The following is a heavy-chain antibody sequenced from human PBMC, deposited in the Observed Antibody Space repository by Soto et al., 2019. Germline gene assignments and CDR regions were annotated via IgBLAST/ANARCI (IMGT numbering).Heavy chain of an antibody. CDR2: IYYSGST. Sequence: SETLSLTCTVSGGSIGSGGYYWSCISQHPGKGLEWIGYIYYSGSTYYNPSLKSRVTISVDTSKNQFSLKLSSVTAADTAVYYCAREVSNWNYFRYFDYWGQGTLVTVSS. D-gene: IGHD1-7*01. J-gene: IGHJ4*02. V-gene: IGHV4-31*03. CDR1: GGSIGSGGYY. CDR3: AREVSNWNYFRYFDY.